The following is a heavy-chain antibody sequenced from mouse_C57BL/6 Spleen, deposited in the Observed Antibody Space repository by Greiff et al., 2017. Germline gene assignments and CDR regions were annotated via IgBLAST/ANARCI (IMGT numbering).Heavy chain of an antibody. V-gene: IGHV1-52*01. Sequence: VQLQQPGAELVRPGSSVKLSCKASGYTFTSYWMHLVKQRPIQGLEWIGNIDPSDRETHYNQKFKDKATLTVDKSSSTAYLQLSSLTSEDSAVYYCARGTTGDAMDYWGQGTSVTVSS. D-gene: IGHD1-1*01. J-gene: IGHJ4*01. CDR3: ARGTTGDAMDY. CDR2: IDPSDRET. CDR1: GYTFTSYW.